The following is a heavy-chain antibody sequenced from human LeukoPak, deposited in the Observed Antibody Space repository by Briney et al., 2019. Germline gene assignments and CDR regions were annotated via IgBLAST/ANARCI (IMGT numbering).Heavy chain of an antibody. Sequence: GGSLRLSCAASGFTVSSNYMSSVRRAPGKGLEWVSVNYSGGSTYYADSVKGRFTISRDNSKNTLYLQMNSLRAEDTAVYYCASTKPEYYYDSSGYYSWGQGTLVTVSS. CDR3: ASTKPEYYYDSSGYYS. J-gene: IGHJ4*02. V-gene: IGHV3-66*01. CDR1: GFTVSSNY. D-gene: IGHD3-22*01. CDR2: NYSGGST.